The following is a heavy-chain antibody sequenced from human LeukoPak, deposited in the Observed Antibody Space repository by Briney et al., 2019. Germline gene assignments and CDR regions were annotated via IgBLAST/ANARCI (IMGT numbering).Heavy chain of an antibody. V-gene: IGHV1-46*01. CDR1: GYTFSSYY. D-gene: IGHD2-15*01. Sequence: AASVKVSCKASGYTFSSYYMHWVRQAPGQGLEWMGIITPSGGSKTYAQKFQGRVTMTRDTSTGTVYMELSSLRSEDTAVYYCARGGYSIGYWGQGTLVTVSS. CDR3: ARGGYSIGY. CDR2: ITPSGGSK. J-gene: IGHJ4*02.